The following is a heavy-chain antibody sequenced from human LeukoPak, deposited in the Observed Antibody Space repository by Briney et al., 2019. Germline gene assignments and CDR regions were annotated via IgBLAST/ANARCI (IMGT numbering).Heavy chain of an antibody. D-gene: IGHD3-22*01. CDR3: ARGSHYYDSALAFDI. Sequence: VASVKVSCKASGGTFSSYAISWVRQAPGQGLEWMGGIIPIFGTANYAQKFQGRVTITTDESTSTAYMELSSLRSEETAVYYCARGSHYYDSALAFDIWGQGTMVTVSS. CDR2: IIPIFGTA. V-gene: IGHV1-69*05. J-gene: IGHJ3*02. CDR1: GGTFSSYA.